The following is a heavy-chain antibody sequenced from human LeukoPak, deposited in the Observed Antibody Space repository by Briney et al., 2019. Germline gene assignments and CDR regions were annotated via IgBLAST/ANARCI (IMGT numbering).Heavy chain of an antibody. V-gene: IGHV3-21*01. CDR3: ARDLSLVTIFGVVIDKYFDY. Sequence: GGSLRLSCAASGFTFSSYSMSWVRQAPGKGLEWVSSITSSSNYIYYADSVKGRFTISRDNAKNSLYLQMNSLRAEDTAVYYCARDLSLVTIFGVVIDKYFDYWGQGTLVTVSS. D-gene: IGHD3-3*01. J-gene: IGHJ4*02. CDR2: ITSSSNYI. CDR1: GFTFSSYS.